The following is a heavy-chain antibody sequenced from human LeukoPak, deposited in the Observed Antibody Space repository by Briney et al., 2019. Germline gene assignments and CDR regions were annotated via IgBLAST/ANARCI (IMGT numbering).Heavy chain of an antibody. CDR2: IYYSWTT. CDR1: GGSISTYY. D-gene: IGHD6-13*01. V-gene: IGHV4-59*08. J-gene: IGHJ4*02. Sequence: PSETLSLTCTVSGGSISTYYWNWIRQPPGKGLEWIGYIYYSWTTNYNPSLKSRVTISVDTSKNQFSLKLTSVTAADTAVYYCARGYSSTWFKTWDFCGQGTLVTVSS. CDR3: ARGYSSTWFKTWDF.